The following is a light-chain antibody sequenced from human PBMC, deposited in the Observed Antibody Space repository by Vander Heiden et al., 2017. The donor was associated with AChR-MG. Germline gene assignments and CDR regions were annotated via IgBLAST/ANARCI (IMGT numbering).Light chain of an antibody. J-gene: IGKJ1*01. CDR3: QQRDSTPWT. Sequence: DIQVTQSPSSLSASVGDRVTITCRTSQRISTFFNWYQHKPGQAPKLLIYAASRLQSGVPSRFNGSGSGADFILTISSLQPEDFATYYCQQRDSTPWTFGQRTNVEIK. V-gene: IGKV1-39*01. CDR2: AAS. CDR1: QRISTF.